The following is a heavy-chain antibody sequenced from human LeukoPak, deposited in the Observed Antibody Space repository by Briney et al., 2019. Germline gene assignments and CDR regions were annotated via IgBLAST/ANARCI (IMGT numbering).Heavy chain of an antibody. CDR2: INHSGST. D-gene: IGHD6-6*01. Sequence: SETLSLTCAVYGGSFSGYYWSWIRQPPGKGLEWIGEINHSGSTNYNPSLKSRVTISVDTSKNQFSLKLSSVTAADTAVYYCARWTSIAALCNWFDPWGQGTLVTVSS. CDR1: GGSFSGYY. CDR3: ARWTSIAALCNWFDP. J-gene: IGHJ5*02. V-gene: IGHV4-34*01.